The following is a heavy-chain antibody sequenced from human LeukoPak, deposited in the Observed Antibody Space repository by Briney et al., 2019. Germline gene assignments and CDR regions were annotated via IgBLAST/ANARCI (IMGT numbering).Heavy chain of an antibody. V-gene: IGHV3-23*01. J-gene: IGHJ4*02. CDR3: AKGDCSSTSCLYGY. CDR2: ISGSGGST. Sequence: PGGSLRLSCAASGFTFSSYAMSWVRQAPGKGLEWVSAISGSGGSTYYADSVKGRFTISRDNSKNTLYLQMNSLRAEDTAVYYCAKGDCSSTSCLYGYWGQGTLVTVSS. CDR1: GFTFSSYA. D-gene: IGHD2-2*01.